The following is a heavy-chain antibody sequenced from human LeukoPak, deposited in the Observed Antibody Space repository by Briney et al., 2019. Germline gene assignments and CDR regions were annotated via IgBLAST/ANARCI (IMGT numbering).Heavy chain of an antibody. Sequence: SETLSLTCTVSGGSISSGGYYWSWIRQHPGKGLEWIGYIYYSGSTYYNPSLKSRVTISVDTSKNQFSLKLSSVTAADTAVYYCARHSSHYYFDYWGQGTLVTVSS. CDR1: GGSISSGGYY. J-gene: IGHJ4*02. CDR2: IYYSGST. V-gene: IGHV4-31*03. D-gene: IGHD6-13*01. CDR3: ARHSSHYYFDY.